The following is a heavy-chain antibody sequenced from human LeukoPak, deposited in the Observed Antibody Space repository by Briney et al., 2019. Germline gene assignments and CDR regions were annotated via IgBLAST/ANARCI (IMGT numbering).Heavy chain of an antibody. CDR1: GGSISSYY. J-gene: IGHJ1*01. CDR2: IYYSGST. CDR3: ARTAGTPEYFQH. V-gene: IGHV4-59*01. D-gene: IGHD6-19*01. Sequence: SETLSLTCTVSGGSISSYYWSWVRQPPGKGLEWIGYIYYSGSTNYNPSLKSRVTISVDTSKNQFSLKLSSVTAADTAVYYCARTAGTPEYFQHWGQGTPVTVSS.